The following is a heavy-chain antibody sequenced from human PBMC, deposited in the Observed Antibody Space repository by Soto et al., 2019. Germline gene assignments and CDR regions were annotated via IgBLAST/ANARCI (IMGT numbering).Heavy chain of an antibody. CDR2: MNPNSGNT. V-gene: IGHV1-8*01. CDR3: ARVLITMVRGVIPNYYYGMDV. Sequence: GASVKVSCKASGYTFTSYDINWVRQATGQRLEWMGWMNPNSGNTGYAQKFQGRVTMTRNTSISTAYMELSSLRSEDTAVYYCARVLITMVRGVIPNYYYGMDVWGQGTTVTVSS. J-gene: IGHJ6*02. D-gene: IGHD3-10*01. CDR1: GYTFTSYD.